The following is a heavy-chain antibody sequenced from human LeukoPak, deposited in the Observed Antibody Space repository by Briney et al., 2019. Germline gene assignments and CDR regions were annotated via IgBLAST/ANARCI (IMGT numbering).Heavy chain of an antibody. CDR2: INHSGST. Sequence: KPSETLSLTCAVYGGSFSGYYWSWIRQPPGKGLEWIGEINHSGSTNYNPSLKSRVTISVDTSKNQFSLKLSSVTAADTAVYYCARYYTKGEYCSSTSCSLSRDDWFDPWGQGTLVTVSS. J-gene: IGHJ5*02. D-gene: IGHD2-2*01. V-gene: IGHV4-34*01. CDR1: GGSFSGYY. CDR3: ARYYTKGEYCSSTSCSLSRDDWFDP.